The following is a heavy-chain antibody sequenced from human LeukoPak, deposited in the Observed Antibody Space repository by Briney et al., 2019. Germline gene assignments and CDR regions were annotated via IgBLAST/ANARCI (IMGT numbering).Heavy chain of an antibody. D-gene: IGHD6-19*01. Sequence: GGSLRLSCAASGFTFSSYAMSWVRQAPGKGLEWVSLISNSGGSTYYAESVKGRFAISRDNSKNTLYLQMNSLRAEDTAVYYCAKYISGSDYYYYSMDVWGQGTTVTVSS. CDR2: ISNSGGST. CDR3: AKYISGSDYYYYSMDV. V-gene: IGHV3-23*01. CDR1: GFTFSSYA. J-gene: IGHJ6*02.